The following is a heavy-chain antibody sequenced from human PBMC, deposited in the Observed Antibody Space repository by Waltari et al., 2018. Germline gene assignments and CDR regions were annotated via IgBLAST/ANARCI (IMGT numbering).Heavy chain of an antibody. Sequence: EVQLVETGGGLIQPGGSLRLSCAVSGFSVSTNHVSWVLQAPGKGLEWVSTIYNVGSTYFADSVKGRFTISRDNSKNTVYLQMNSLRADDTAVYYCMAYGDYSYWGQGTLVTVSS. D-gene: IGHD5-12*01. CDR1: GFSVSTNH. CDR3: MAYGDYSY. CDR2: IYNVGST. J-gene: IGHJ4*02. V-gene: IGHV3-53*02.